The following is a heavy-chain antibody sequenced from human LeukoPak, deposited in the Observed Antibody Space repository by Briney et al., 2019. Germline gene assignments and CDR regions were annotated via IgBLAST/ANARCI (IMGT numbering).Heavy chain of an antibody. CDR1: GFTFSSYD. V-gene: IGHV3-33*01. CDR3: ARNSALDY. D-gene: IGHD2/OR15-2a*01. CDR2: MWSDGSNK. J-gene: IGHJ4*02. Sequence: EPGGSLRLSCAASGFTFSSYDTHWVRQAPGKGLEWVAVMWSDGSNKYHADSVKGRFTISRDNSKNTLYLQMNSLRAEDTAVYYCARNSALDYWGQGTLVTVSS.